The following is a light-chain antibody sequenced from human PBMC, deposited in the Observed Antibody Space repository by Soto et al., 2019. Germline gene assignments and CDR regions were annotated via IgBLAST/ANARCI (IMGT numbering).Light chain of an antibody. CDR2: RSA. CDR3: QQANSFPIT. J-gene: IGKJ4*01. V-gene: IGKV1-6*01. CDR1: QAIKDD. Sequence: AIQMTQSPSSLSASVGERVTITCRASQAIKDDLVWYQQRPGKAPKLLIYRSASLQSGVPSRFSGSGSGTDFTLTISSLQPEDFATYYCQQANSFPITFGGGTKVDI.